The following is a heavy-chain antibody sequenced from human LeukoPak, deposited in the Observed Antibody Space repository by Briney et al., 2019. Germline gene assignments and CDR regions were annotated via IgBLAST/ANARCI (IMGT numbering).Heavy chain of an antibody. Sequence: GGSLRLSCAASGFTFSSYWMSWVRQAPGKGLEWVANIKQDGSEKYYVDSVKGRFTISRDNAKNSLYLQMNSLRAEDTAVNYCARPRPGYYMDVWGKGTTVTVSS. J-gene: IGHJ6*03. CDR1: GFTFSSYW. CDR2: IKQDGSEK. CDR3: ARPRPGYYMDV. D-gene: IGHD1-1*01. V-gene: IGHV3-7*01.